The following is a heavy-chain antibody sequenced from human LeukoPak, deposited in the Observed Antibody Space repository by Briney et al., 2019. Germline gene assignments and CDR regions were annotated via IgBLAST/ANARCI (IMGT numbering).Heavy chain of an antibody. Sequence: SETLSLTCTVSGGSISSYYWSWIRQPPGKGLEWIGYIYYSGSTNYNPSLKSRVTISVDTSKNQFSLKLSSVTAADTAVYYCARRSHYYDNSGYYYSFDIWGQGTMVTVSS. V-gene: IGHV4-59*08. CDR1: GGSISSYY. J-gene: IGHJ3*02. CDR2: IYYSGST. D-gene: IGHD3-22*01. CDR3: ARRSHYYDNSGYYYSFDI.